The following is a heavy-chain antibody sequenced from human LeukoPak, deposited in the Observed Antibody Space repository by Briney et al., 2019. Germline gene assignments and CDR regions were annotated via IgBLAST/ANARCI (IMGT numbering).Heavy chain of an antibody. V-gene: IGHV1-2*02. CDR3: ARDKNPTVFDY. CDR2: LNPNSGDT. CDR1: GYSFTGYH. Sequence: ASVKVSCKASGYSFTGYHIHWVRQAPGQGLEWIGLLNPNSGDTDYAQKFQGRVTMTRDTSISTAYMELNRLRSDDTAVYYCARDKNPTVFDYWGQGTLVTVSS. J-gene: IGHJ4*02.